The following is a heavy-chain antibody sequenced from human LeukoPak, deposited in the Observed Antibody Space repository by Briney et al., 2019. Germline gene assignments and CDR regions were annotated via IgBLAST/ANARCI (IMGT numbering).Heavy chain of an antibody. Sequence: GGSLTLSCAASGFTFSSYAMHWVRHAPGKGLEYVSAISSNGGSTYYANSVKGRFTISRDNSKNTLYLQMGSLRAEDMVVYYCARATFPYTAPVVPIDYWGQGTLVTVSS. J-gene: IGHJ4*02. D-gene: IGHD2-2*01. CDR3: ARATFPYTAPVVPIDY. V-gene: IGHV3-64*01. CDR1: GFTFSSYA. CDR2: ISSNGGST.